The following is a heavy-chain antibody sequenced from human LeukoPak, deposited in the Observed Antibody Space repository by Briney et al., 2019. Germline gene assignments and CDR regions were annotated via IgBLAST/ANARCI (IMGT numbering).Heavy chain of an antibody. CDR2: IYYSGST. Sequence: SETLSLTCTVSGVSISSYYWSWIRQPPGKGLEWIGYIYYSGSTNYNPSLKSRVTISVDTSKNQFSLKLSSVTAADTAVYYCAATENYYGSGRPLDYWGQGTLVTVSS. CDR1: GVSISSYY. V-gene: IGHV4-59*01. J-gene: IGHJ4*02. D-gene: IGHD3-10*01. CDR3: AATENYYGSGRPLDY.